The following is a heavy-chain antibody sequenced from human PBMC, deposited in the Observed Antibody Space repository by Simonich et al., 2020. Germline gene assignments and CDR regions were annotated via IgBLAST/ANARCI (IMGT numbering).Heavy chain of an antibody. D-gene: IGHD1-1*01. CDR3: ARHLQLGPFDY. CDR2: INHSGST. V-gene: IGHV4-34*01. J-gene: IGHJ4*02. CDR1: GGSLSGYY. Sequence: QVQLQQWGAGLLKPSETLSLTCAVYGGSLSGYYRSWIRQPPGKGMEWIGEINHSGSTNYNPSLTSRVTISVATSKNQFSLKLSSVTAADTAVYYCARHLQLGPFDYWGQGTLVTVSS.